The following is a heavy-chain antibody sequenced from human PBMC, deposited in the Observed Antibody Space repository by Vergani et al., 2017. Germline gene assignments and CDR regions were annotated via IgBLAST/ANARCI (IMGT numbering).Heavy chain of an antibody. Sequence: QVQLVESGGGVVQPGRSLRLSCAASGFTFSSYGMHWVRQAPGKGLEWVAVIWYDGSNKYYADSVKGRFTISRDNSKKTLYLQMNSLRAEDTAVYYCARGPPDYDILTGYPDYWGQGTLVTVSS. CDR2: IWYDGSNK. V-gene: IGHV3-33*08. D-gene: IGHD3-9*01. CDR3: ARGPPDYDILTGYPDY. CDR1: GFTFSSYG. J-gene: IGHJ4*02.